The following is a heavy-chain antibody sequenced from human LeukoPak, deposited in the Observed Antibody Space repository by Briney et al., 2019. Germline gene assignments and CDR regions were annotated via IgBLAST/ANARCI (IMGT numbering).Heavy chain of an antibody. D-gene: IGHD5-24*01. CDR2: INPNSGGT. Sequence: GASVKVSCKASGYSFTDYNMQWLRQAPGQGLEWMGWINPNSGGTNYAQKFQGRVTMTRGTSIRTAYMELSRLRSEDTAVYYCATGLRDGYNSALDYWGQGTLVTVSS. J-gene: IGHJ4*02. CDR1: GYSFTDYN. V-gene: IGHV1-2*02. CDR3: ATGLRDGYNSALDY.